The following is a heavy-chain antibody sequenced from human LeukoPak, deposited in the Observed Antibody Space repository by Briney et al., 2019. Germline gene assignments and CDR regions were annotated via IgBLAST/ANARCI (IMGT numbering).Heavy chain of an antibody. J-gene: IGHJ3*02. CDR1: GYTFTSYA. V-gene: IGHV1-3*01. CDR2: INAGNGNT. Sequence: ASVKVSCKASGYTFTSYAMHWVRQAPGQRLEWMGWINAGNGNTKYSQKFQGRVTITRDTSASTAYMELSSLRSEDTAVYYCARVPKGGYDSRGAFDIWGQGTMVTVSS. CDR3: ARVPKGGYDSRGAFDI. D-gene: IGHD5-12*01.